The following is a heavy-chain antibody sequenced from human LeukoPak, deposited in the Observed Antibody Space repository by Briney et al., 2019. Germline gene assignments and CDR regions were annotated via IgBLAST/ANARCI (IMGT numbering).Heavy chain of an antibody. Sequence: PSETLSLTCTVSGGSISSYYWSWIRQPPGKGLEWIGEINHSGSTNYNPSLKSRVTISVDTSKNQFSLKLSSVTAADTAVYYCARGPRGVSIAAAGTSPFDYWGQGTLVTVSS. D-gene: IGHD6-13*01. CDR2: INHSGST. J-gene: IGHJ4*02. CDR1: GGSISSYY. CDR3: ARGPRGVSIAAAGTSPFDY. V-gene: IGHV4-34*01.